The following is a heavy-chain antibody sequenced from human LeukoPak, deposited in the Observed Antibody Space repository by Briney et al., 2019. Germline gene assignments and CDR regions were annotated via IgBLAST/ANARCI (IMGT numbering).Heavy chain of an antibody. Sequence: GGSLRLSCAASGFTFSDYYMSWIRQAPGKGLEWVSYISSSSSTIYYADSVKGRFTISRDNAKNSLYLQMNSLRAEDTAVYYCARDRDSSWYEAFWDYWGQGTLVTVSS. CDR2: ISSSSSTI. V-gene: IGHV3-11*04. CDR3: ARDRDSSWYEAFWDY. J-gene: IGHJ4*02. CDR1: GFTFSDYY. D-gene: IGHD6-13*01.